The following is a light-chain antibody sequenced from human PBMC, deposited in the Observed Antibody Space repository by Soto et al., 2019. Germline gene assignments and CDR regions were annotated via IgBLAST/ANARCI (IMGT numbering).Light chain of an antibody. CDR1: QSVSNNY. Sequence: EIVLTQSPGTLSLSPGERATLSCRASQSVSNNYLAWYQQKPGQAPRLLIYGASSRATGIPDRFSGSGSGTDFTLTISRLEPEDFAVYYCQQYGSSPFSFCPGTEVDIK. CDR3: QQYGSSPFS. CDR2: GAS. J-gene: IGKJ3*01. V-gene: IGKV3-20*01.